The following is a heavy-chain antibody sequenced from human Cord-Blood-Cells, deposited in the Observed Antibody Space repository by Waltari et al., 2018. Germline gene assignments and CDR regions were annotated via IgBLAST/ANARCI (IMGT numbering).Heavy chain of an antibody. Sequence: QLQLQESGSGLVKPSQTLSLTCAVSGGSISSGGYSWSWIRQPPGKGLEWIGYIYHSGGTYYHPSLMRRVTISVDRSKNQFSLKLSSVTAADTAGYYCASFTGYMTTGTREYFQHWGQGTVVTVSS. CDR1: GGSISSGGYS. CDR3: ASFTGYMTTGTREYFQH. CDR2: IYHSGGT. D-gene: IGHD4-4*01. J-gene: IGHJ1*01. V-gene: IGHV4-30-2*01.